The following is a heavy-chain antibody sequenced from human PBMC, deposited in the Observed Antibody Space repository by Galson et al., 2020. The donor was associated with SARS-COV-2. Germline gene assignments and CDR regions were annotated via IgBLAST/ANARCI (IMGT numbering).Heavy chain of an antibody. CDR1: GFTFSSYS. J-gene: IGHJ6*03. V-gene: IGHV3-21*01. CDR2: ISSSSSYI. D-gene: IGHD1-26*01. CDR3: ARVGGRYYFMDV. Sequence: GGSLRLSCAASGFTFSSYSVNWARQAPGKGLEWVSSISSSSSYIYYADSVKGRFTISRDNSKNTLYLQMNSLRAEDTALYYCARVGGRYYFMDVWGSGTTVTISS.